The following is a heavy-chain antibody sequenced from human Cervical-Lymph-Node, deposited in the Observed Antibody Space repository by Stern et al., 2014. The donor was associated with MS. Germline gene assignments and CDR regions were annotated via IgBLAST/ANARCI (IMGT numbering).Heavy chain of an antibody. CDR3: ARGVVSNRAAATLHNLFDP. CDR2: IIPILGLP. V-gene: IGHV1-69*09. Sequence: AQLVQSGAEVKKPGSSVNVSCKASGGTFSSNYAITGMRQAPGQGLEWMGRIIPILGLPNYAQKFQGRVTITADTSTSTAYMELSSLRSEDTAVYYCARGVVSNRAAATLHNLFDPWGQGTLVTVSS. D-gene: IGHD2-15*01. J-gene: IGHJ5*02. CDR1: GGTFSSNYA.